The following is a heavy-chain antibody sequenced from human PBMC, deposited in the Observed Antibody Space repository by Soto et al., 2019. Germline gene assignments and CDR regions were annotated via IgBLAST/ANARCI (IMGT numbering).Heavy chain of an antibody. Sequence: HPGGSLRLSCAASGFTFSSYAMSWVRQAPGQGLEWVSALSGSGGSTYYAASVKGRFTISRDNSKNTLYLQMNSLRAEDTAVYYCAKDPPVIAVASDAFDIWGQGTMVTVSS. CDR3: AKDPPVIAVASDAFDI. D-gene: IGHD6-19*01. J-gene: IGHJ3*02. V-gene: IGHV3-23*01. CDR2: LSGSGGST. CDR1: GFTFSSYA.